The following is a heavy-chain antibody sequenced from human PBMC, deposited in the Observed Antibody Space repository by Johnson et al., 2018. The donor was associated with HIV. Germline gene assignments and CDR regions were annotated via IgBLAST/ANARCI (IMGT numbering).Heavy chain of an antibody. CDR2: IRYDGSNK. Sequence: QVQLVESGGGVVQPGRSLRLSCAASGFTFSSYAMHWVRQAPGKGLAWVAFIRYDGSNKYYADSVKGRFTISRDNSKNTLYLQRNSLRAEDTAVYYCARMSWAFDAFDIWGQGKMGTVCS. J-gene: IGHJ3*02. CDR3: ARMSWAFDAFDI. CDR1: GFTFSSYA. D-gene: IGHD1-26*01. V-gene: IGHV3-33*08.